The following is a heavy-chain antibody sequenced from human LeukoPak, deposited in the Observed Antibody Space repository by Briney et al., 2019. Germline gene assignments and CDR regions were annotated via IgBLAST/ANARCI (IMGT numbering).Heavy chain of an antibody. CDR2: INHSGST. V-gene: IGHV4-34*01. J-gene: IGHJ4*02. CDR1: GGSFSGYY. Sequence: SETLSLTCAVYGGSFSGYYWSWIRQPPGKGLEWIGEINHSGSTNYNPSLKSRVTISVDTSKNQFSLKLSSVTAADTAVYYCAREGVKQLVDYWGQGTLVTVSS. D-gene: IGHD6-6*01. CDR3: AREGVKQLVDY.